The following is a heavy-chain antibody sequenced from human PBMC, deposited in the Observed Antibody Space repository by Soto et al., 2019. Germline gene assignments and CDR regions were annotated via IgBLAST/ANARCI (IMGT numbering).Heavy chain of an antibody. CDR2: IIPILGIA. V-gene: IGHV1-69*02. J-gene: IGHJ5*02. CDR1: GGTFSSYT. Sequence: SVKVSCKASGGTFSSYTISWVRQAPGQGLEWMGRIIPILGIANYAQKFQGRVTITTDTSTSTAYMELSSLKSEDTAVYYCARYLGLLCSGNSCYYGFDPWGQGTLVTVSS. CDR3: ARYLGLLCSGNSCYYGFDP. D-gene: IGHD5-12*01.